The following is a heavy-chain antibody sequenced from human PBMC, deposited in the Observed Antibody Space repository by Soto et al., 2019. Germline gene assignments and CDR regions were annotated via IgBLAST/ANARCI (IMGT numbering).Heavy chain of an antibody. Sequence: GGSLRLSCAASGFTFSSYSMNWVRQAPGKGLEWVSYISSSSSTIYYADSVKGRFTISRDNAKNSLYLQMSSLRAEDTAEYYYAGDKMGVVTPFDYWGQGTLVTVSS. CDR2: ISSSSSTI. CDR1: GFTFSSYS. D-gene: IGHD3-3*01. J-gene: IGHJ4*02. V-gene: IGHV3-48*01. CDR3: AGDKMGVVTPFDY.